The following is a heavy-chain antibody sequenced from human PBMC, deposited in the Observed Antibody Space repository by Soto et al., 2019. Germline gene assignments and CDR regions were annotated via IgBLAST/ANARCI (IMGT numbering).Heavy chain of an antibody. CDR2: ISYDGSNN. Sequence: GGSLRLSCAASGFTFSSYGMHWVRQAPGRGLEWVAVISYDGSNNYYADSVKGRFTISRDNSKNTLYLQMNSLRAEDTAVYYCAKEARTPAAIGEYYHYYGMDVWGQGTTVTVSS. V-gene: IGHV3-30*18. J-gene: IGHJ6*02. CDR3: AKEARTPAAIGEYYHYYGMDV. D-gene: IGHD2-2*02. CDR1: GFTFSSYG.